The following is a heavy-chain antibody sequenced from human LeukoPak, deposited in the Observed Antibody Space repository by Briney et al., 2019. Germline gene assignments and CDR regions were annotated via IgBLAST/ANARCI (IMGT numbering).Heavy chain of an antibody. CDR3: AIQAKYYYDSSGYYILTYRPDGHDAFDI. D-gene: IGHD3-22*01. J-gene: IGHJ3*02. Sequence: ASVKVSCKASGGTFSSYAISWVRQAPGQGLEWMGRIIPIFGTANYAQKFQGRVTITTDESTSTAYMELSSLRSEDTAVYYCAIQAKYYYDSSGYYILTYRPDGHDAFDIWGQGTMVTVSS. V-gene: IGHV1-69*05. CDR1: GGTFSSYA. CDR2: IIPIFGTA.